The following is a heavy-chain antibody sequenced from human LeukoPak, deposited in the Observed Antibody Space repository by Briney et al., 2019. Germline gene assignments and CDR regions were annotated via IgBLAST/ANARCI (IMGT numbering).Heavy chain of an antibody. V-gene: IGHV3-74*01. CDR1: GFTFSSYW. Sequence: PGGSLRLSCAASGFTFSSYWMHWVRQAPGKGLVWVSRISSDGSTTSYADSVKGRFTISRDNAKNTLYLQMNSLRAEDTAVYYCARECAATANSRWELRPFDYWGQGTLVTVSS. CDR3: ARECAATANSRWELRPFDY. J-gene: IGHJ4*02. CDR2: ISSDGSTT. D-gene: IGHD1-26*01.